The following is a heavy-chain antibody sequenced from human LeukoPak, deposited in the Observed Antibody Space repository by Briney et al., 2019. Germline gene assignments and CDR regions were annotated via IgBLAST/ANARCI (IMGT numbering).Heavy chain of an antibody. CDR3: AKYGPQDSGSSHFDY. Sequence: PGGSLRLSCAASGFTFSSYAMSWVRQAPGKGLEWVSATRDSGSSTRYADSVKGRFTTSRDNSKNTLFLQMNSLRAEDTAIYYCAKYGPQDSGSSHFDYWGQGALVTVSS. D-gene: IGHD1-26*01. J-gene: IGHJ4*02. CDR1: GFTFSSYA. V-gene: IGHV3-23*01. CDR2: TRDSGSST.